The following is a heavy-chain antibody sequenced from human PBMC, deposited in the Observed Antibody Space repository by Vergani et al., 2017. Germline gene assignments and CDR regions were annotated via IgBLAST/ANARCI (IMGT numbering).Heavy chain of an antibody. D-gene: IGHD2-15*01. CDR2: IYSGGST. CDR1: GFTFSSDA. V-gene: IGHV3-66*02. Sequence: EVQLLESGGGLVQPGGSLRVSCAASGFTFSSDAMNWVRQAPGKGLEWVSVIYSGGSTYYADSVKGRFTISRDNSKNTLYLQMNSLRAEDTAVYYCARFGDCSGGSCFYWGQGTLVTVSS. CDR3: ARFGDCSGGSCFY. J-gene: IGHJ4*02.